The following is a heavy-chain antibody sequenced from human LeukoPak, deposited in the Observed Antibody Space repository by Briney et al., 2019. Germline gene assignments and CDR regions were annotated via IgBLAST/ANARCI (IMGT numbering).Heavy chain of an antibody. J-gene: IGHJ4*02. Sequence: SETLSLTCTVSGGSISSSNYYWGWIRQPPGKGLEWIGSIYYSGNTYDNPSLKSRVTISVDTSKNQFSLKLSSVTAADTAVYYCARGRNGYSSGWYVYWGQGTLVTVSS. CDR2: IYYSGNT. CDR3: ARGRNGYSSGWYVY. V-gene: IGHV4-39*01. D-gene: IGHD6-19*01. CDR1: GGSISSSNYY.